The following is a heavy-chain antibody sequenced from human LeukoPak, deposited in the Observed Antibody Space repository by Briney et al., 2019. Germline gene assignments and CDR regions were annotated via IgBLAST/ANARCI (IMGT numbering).Heavy chain of an antibody. V-gene: IGHV3-21*01. D-gene: IGHD5-18*01. J-gene: IGHJ4*02. CDR3: TRDRSPLVHTAMEFDY. CDR1: GFTFSRFT. CDR2: ISNDDTHI. Sequence: TGGSLRPSCVTSGFTFSRFTLNWVRQAPGKGLEWVASISNDDTHIYYADSVKGRFTISRDSTKNSLFLQMNSLRAEDTAVYYCTRDRSPLVHTAMEFDYWGQGTLVIVSS.